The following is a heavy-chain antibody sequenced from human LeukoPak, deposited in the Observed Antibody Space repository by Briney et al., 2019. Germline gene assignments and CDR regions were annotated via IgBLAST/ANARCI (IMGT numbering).Heavy chain of an antibody. D-gene: IGHD6-13*01. Sequence: MTSETLSLTCTVSGGSISSYYWSWIRQPPGKGLEWIGYIYHSGSTYYNPSLKSRVTISVDRSKNQFSLKLSSVTAADTAVYYCASRYSSSWYSFDYWGQGTLVTVSS. CDR2: IYHSGST. CDR1: GGSISSYY. J-gene: IGHJ4*02. V-gene: IGHV4-59*12. CDR3: ASRYSSSWYSFDY.